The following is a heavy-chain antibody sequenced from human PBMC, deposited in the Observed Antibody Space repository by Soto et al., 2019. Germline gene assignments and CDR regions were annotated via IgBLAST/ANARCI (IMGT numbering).Heavy chain of an antibody. CDR3: AHSREHCTNGVCHSYYYGMDV. CDR1: GFSLSTSGVG. D-gene: IGHD2-8*01. J-gene: IGHJ6*02. CDR2: IYWDDDK. V-gene: IGHV2-5*02. Sequence: QITLKESGPTLVKPTQTLTLTCTFSGFSLSTSGVGVGWIRQPPGKALEWLALIYWDDDKRYSPSLKSRLTITMDSSKNQVVLTMTTMDPVDTATYYCAHSREHCTNGVCHSYYYGMDVWGQGTTVTVSS.